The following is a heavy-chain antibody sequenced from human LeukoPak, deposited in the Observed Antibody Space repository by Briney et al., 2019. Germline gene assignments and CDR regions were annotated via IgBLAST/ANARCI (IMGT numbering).Heavy chain of an antibody. J-gene: IGHJ4*02. CDR2: INAGNSNT. CDR1: GYTFTSYA. V-gene: IGHV1-3*01. CDR3: ARGSFDY. Sequence: GASVKVSCKASGYTFTSYAMHWVRQAPGQRLEWMGWINAGNSNTKYSQKFQGRVTITRDTSASTAYMELSSLRSEDTAVYYCARGSFDYWGQGTLVTVSS.